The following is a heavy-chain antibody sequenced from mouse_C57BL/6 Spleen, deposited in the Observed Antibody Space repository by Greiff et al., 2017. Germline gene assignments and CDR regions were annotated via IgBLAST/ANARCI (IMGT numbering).Heavy chain of an antibody. V-gene: IGHV1-64*01. CDR2: IHPNSGST. D-gene: IGHD2-4*01. CDR3: ARSYDYDGFYFDY. J-gene: IGHJ2*01. Sequence: QVQLQQPGAELVKPGASVKLSCKASGYTFTSYWMHWVKQRPGQGLEWIGMIHPNSGSTNYNEKFKSKATLTVDKSSSTAYMQLSSRTSEDSAVYYCARSYDYDGFYFDYWGQGTTLTVSS. CDR1: GYTFTSYW.